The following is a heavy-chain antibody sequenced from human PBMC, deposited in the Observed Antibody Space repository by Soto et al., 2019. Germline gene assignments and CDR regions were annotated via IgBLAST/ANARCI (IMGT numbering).Heavy chain of an antibody. CDR3: AKDRRAGGNSAFYFDF. D-gene: IGHD3-16*01. J-gene: IGHJ4*02. Sequence: QPGWSLRLSCAASGFKFSNYAMSWVRQAPGKGLEWVSLISATGGGTYYADSVKGRFTISRDNSHNTLYLQVHSLTAEDTAVYYCAKDRRAGGNSAFYFDFWGQGAQVTVSS. V-gene: IGHV3-23*01. CDR2: ISATGGGT. CDR1: GFKFSNYA.